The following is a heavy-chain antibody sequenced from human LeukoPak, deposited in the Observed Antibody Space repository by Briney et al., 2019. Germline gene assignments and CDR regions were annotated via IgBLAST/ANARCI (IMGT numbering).Heavy chain of an antibody. J-gene: IGHJ4*02. D-gene: IGHD2-2*01. V-gene: IGHV3-30*04. CDR2: ISHDGRNK. CDR3: AKGPLRGTAAAIDY. Sequence: GRSLRLSCAASGFTFSSYAMHWVRQAPGKGLEWVAVISHDGRNKHYPDSVKGRFTISRDISTDTLWLQMDSLRTEDTAVYYCAKGPLRGTAAAIDYWGQGTLVTVSS. CDR1: GFTFSSYA.